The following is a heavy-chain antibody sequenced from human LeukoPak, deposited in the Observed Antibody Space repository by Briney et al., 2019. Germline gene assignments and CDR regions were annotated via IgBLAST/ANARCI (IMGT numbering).Heavy chain of an antibody. CDR3: ARSGYYYYYMDV. CDR2: ISYDGSNK. J-gene: IGHJ6*03. Sequence: GGSLRLSCAASGFTFSSYAMHCVRQAPGKGLEWVAVISYDGSNKYYADSVKGRFTISRDNSKNTLYLQMNSLRAEDTAVYYCARSGYYYYYMDVWGKGTTVTVSS. V-gene: IGHV3-30*01. CDR1: GFTFSSYA.